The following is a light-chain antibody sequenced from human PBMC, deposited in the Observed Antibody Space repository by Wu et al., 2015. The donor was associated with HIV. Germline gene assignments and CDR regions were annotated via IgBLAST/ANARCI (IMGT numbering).Light chain of an antibody. J-gene: IGKJ5*01. CDR3: QQLNSFPLT. CDR1: QXIFTY. Sequence: PSSXSIETESTSPCRASQXIFTYLAWYQQTPGKAPRVLIYDASTLQSGVSSRFSGSGSGAHFTLTISGLQREDFAVYFCQQLNSFPLTFGQGSRLEIK. CDR2: DAS. V-gene: IGKV1-13*02.